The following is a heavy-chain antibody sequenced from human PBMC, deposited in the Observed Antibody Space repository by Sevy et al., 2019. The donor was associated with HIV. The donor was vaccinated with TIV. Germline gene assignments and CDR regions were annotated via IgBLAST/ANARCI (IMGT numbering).Heavy chain of an antibody. V-gene: IGHV4-30-4*01. J-gene: IGHJ2*01. CDR1: GGSISSGDYY. Sequence: SETLSLTCTVSGGSISSGDYYWSWIRQPPGKGLEWIGYIYYSGSTYYNPSLKSRVTISVDTSKTQFSLKLRSVTAADTDVYYCACVRGQVVGDLISWYFQLWGRGTLVTVSS. D-gene: IGHD4-17*01. CDR2: IYYSGST. CDR3: ACVRGQVVGDLISWYFQL.